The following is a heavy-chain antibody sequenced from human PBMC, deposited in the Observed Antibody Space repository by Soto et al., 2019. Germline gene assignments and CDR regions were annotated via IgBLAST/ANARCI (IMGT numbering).Heavy chain of an antibody. V-gene: IGHV3-23*01. CDR2: ISVSDGRT. CDR3: AKGISGYNAPLDH. CDR1: GFTFSSYA. D-gene: IGHD1-20*01. Sequence: SGGSLRLSCSASGFTFSSYAINWIRQAPGKGLEWVSVISVSDGRTYYADSVKGRFTISRDNSKNTLYVQMNSLRAEDTAVYYCAKGISGYNAPLDHWGQGTRVTVSS. J-gene: IGHJ4*02.